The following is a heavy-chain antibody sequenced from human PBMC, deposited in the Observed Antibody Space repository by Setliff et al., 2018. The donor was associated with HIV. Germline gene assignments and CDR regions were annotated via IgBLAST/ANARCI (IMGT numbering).Heavy chain of an antibody. CDR2: INHSGST. Sequence: PSETLSLTCAVYGGSFNGYSWSWMRQPPGKGLEWIGEINHSGSTNYNPSLKSRVTISVDTSKNQFSLKLSSVTAADTAVYYCARSVVVVTVEWFDPWGQGTLVTVSS. J-gene: IGHJ5*02. V-gene: IGHV4-34*01. D-gene: IGHD2-21*02. CDR1: GGSFNGYS. CDR3: ARSVVVVTVEWFDP.